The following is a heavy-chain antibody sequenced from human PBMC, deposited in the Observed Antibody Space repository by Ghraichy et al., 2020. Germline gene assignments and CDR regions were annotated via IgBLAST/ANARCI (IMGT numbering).Heavy chain of an antibody. CDR2: IYWDDTK. J-gene: IGHJ5*02. CDR3: AHRAFFCSGGTCFDP. V-gene: IGHV2-5*02. CDR1: GFSLNTNGVS. D-gene: IGHD2-15*01. Sequence: SGPTLVKPTQTLTLTCTFSGFSLNTNGVSVGWIRQPPGKGLEWLALIYWDDTKVYSPSLNNRLTISKDTSKSQVVLTLTDMDPVDTATCYCAHRAFFCSGGTCFDPWGQGTLVTVSS.